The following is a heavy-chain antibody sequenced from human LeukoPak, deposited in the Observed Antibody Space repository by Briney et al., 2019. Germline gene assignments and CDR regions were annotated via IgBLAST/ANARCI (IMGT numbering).Heavy chain of an antibody. J-gene: IGHJ4*02. CDR1: GFDFSSNW. V-gene: IGHV3-74*01. D-gene: IGHD3-3*01. CDR3: AKDHYWSIDY. Sequence: GGSLKLSCAASGFDFSSNWMHWVRYAPGQGLVWVSRIKGDGISTNYADSVKGRFTISRDIAKNTLYLQMNSLRAEDTGVYYCAKDHYWSIDYWGRGTLVTVSS. CDR2: IKGDGIST.